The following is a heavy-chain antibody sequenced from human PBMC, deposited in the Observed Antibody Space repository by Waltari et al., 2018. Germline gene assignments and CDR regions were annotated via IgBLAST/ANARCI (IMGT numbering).Heavy chain of an antibody. Sequence: EVQLVESGGGLVQPGGSLRLSCAASGFTFSSYSMNWVRQAPGKGLEWVSYISSSSSTIYYADSVKGRFTISRDNAKNSLYLQMNSLRAEDTALYYCARDPSQAVGAFDIWGQGTMVTVSS. CDR1: GFTFSSYS. D-gene: IGHD6-19*01. CDR2: ISSSSSTI. CDR3: ARDPSQAVGAFDI. V-gene: IGHV3-48*04. J-gene: IGHJ3*02.